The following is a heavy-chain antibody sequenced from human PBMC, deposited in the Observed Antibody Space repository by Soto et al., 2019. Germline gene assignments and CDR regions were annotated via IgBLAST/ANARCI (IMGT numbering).Heavy chain of an antibody. Sequence: EVQVVESGGGFVEPGGSLRLSCAASGFSFTSAWLTWVRQAPGKGLEWVGRIKSETDGGTTAFAAPVKDRFTMSRDEAESTVSLQMNSLKTEDTAMYSCIGQVTVSGAHFIYWGQGILVTVSS. CDR1: GFSFTSAW. V-gene: IGHV3-15*07. CDR2: IKSETDGGTT. D-gene: IGHD3-3*01. CDR3: IGQVTVSGAHFIY. J-gene: IGHJ4*02.